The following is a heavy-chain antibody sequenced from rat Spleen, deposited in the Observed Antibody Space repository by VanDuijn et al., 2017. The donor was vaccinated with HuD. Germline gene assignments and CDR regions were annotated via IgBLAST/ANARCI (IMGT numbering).Heavy chain of an antibody. CDR3: ATQSIIRVPLFDY. J-gene: IGHJ2*01. CDR2: ISYEGSST. Sequence: EVQLVESGGDLVQPGRSLKLSCAASGFTFSNYGLHWIRQAPTKGLEWVASISYEGSSTYYGDSVKGRFTISRDNAKSTLYLQMNSLRSEDTATYYCATQSIIRVPLFDYWGQGVMVTVSS. D-gene: IGHD4-3*01. V-gene: IGHV5-19*01. CDR1: GFTFSNYG.